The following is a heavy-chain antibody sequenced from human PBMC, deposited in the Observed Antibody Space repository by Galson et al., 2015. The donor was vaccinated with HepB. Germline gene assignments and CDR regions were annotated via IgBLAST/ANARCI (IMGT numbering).Heavy chain of an antibody. CDR1: GGTFSSYA. V-gene: IGHV1-69*01. D-gene: IGHD3-22*01. Sequence: KVSCKASGGTFSSYAISWVRQAPGQGLEWMGGIIPIFGTANYAQKFQGRVTITADESTSTAYMELSSLRSEDTAVYYCARDARIEYYDSSGYSMWGQGTLVTVSS. CDR2: IIPIFGTA. CDR3: ARDARIEYYDSSGYSM. J-gene: IGHJ4*02.